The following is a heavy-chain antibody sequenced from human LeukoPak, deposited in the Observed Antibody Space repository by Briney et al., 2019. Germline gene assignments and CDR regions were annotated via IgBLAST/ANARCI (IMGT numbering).Heavy chain of an antibody. Sequence: GESLKISCKGSGYSFTTYWIGWVRQMPGKGLEWMGIIYPGDSDTRYSPSFQGHVTISADKSISTAYLQWSSLKASDTAMYYCARSRGRLWFGELLDYYYGMDVWGQGTTVTVSS. CDR1: GYSFTTYW. CDR3: ARSRGRLWFGELLDYYYGMDV. D-gene: IGHD3-10*01. CDR2: IYPGDSDT. J-gene: IGHJ6*02. V-gene: IGHV5-51*01.